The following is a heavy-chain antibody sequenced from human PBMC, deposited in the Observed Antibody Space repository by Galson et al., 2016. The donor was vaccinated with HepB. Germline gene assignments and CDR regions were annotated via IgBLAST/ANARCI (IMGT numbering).Heavy chain of an antibody. D-gene: IGHD4-17*01. V-gene: IGHV3-13*01. Sequence: SLRLSCAASGFAFNTYDMHWVRQTTGKGLEWVSGIGTAGDTYYPGSVKGRFTISRENAKNSLYLQMNSLRVGDSAVYYCARGRRYGFGNGDYGVYYFNFWGQRTLVTVSS. CDR2: IGTAGDT. CDR3: ARGRRYGFGNGDYGVYYFNF. CDR1: GFAFNTYD. J-gene: IGHJ4*02.